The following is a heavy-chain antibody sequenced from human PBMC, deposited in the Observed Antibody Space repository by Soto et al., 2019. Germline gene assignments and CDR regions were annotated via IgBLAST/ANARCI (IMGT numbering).Heavy chain of an antibody. CDR2: SKRCSGSI. CDR3: DRKAPDADNREFDF. V-gene: IGHV3-48*01. CDR1: GYSFRRHS. J-gene: IGHJ4*02. Sequence: SLRHSCALWGYSFRRHSSNGLGQAPGKGLELNSFSKRCSGSIYYADSLKGRISGSRDNAKNSLFLQMNSLKGADTAVYYGDRKAPDADNREFDFWGQGTLVTVSS. D-gene: IGHD2-2*01.